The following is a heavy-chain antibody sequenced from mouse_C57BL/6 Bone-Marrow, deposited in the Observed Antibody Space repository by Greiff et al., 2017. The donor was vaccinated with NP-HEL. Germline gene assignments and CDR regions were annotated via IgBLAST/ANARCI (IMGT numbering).Heavy chain of an antibody. Sequence: VQLQQSGPELVKPGASVKISCKASGYSFTGYYMNWVKQSPDKSLEWIGEINPSTGGTTYTQKFKAKATLTVDKSSSTAYMQLKSLTSEDSAVYYCAVEPDGFAYWGQGTLVTVSA. CDR2: INPSTGGT. J-gene: IGHJ3*01. V-gene: IGHV1-42*01. CDR3: AVEPDGFAY. CDR1: GYSFTGYY.